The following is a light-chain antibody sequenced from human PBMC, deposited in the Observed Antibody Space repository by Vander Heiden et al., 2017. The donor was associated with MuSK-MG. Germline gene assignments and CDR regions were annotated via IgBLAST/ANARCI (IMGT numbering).Light chain of an antibody. CDR1: ALPEQY. CDR2: KDN. CDR3: QSAGTSGKLGV. V-gene: IGLV3-25*03. J-gene: IGLJ3*02. Sequence: YELTQPPSVSVSPGQTARITCSGDALPEQYAYWYQQKSGQAPYLVSYKDNERPSGIPERFSGSTSGTTVTLTISGVQAEDEADYFCQSAGTSGKLGVFGGGTRLTVL.